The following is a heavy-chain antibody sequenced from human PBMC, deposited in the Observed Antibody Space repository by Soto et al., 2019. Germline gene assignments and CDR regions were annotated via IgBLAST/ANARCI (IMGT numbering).Heavy chain of an antibody. CDR1: GGSISSYY. CDR2: IYYSGST. J-gene: IGHJ6*02. CDR3: ARANCSGGSCRRTYYYYGMDV. Sequence: QVQLQESGPGLVKPSETLSLTCTVSGGSISSYYWSWIRQPPGKGLEWIGYIYYSGSTNYNPSLKSRVTISVDTSKNQLSLKLSSVTAADTAVYYCARANCSGGSCRRTYYYYGMDVWGQGTTVTVSS. D-gene: IGHD2-15*01. V-gene: IGHV4-59*01.